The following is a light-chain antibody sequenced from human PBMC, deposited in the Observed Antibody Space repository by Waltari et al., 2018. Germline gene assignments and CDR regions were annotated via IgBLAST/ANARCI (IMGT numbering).Light chain of an antibody. CDR1: QSISTW. J-gene: IGKJ5*01. Sequence: DVQMTQSPSTLSASVGDRVTITCRASQSISTWLAWYQQKPGRAPNLLIYKASSLERGVPSRFSGSGSWTEFTLTISSLQPDDFATYFCQQYSSYSITFGQGTRLEIK. V-gene: IGKV1-5*03. CDR2: KAS. CDR3: QQYSSYSIT.